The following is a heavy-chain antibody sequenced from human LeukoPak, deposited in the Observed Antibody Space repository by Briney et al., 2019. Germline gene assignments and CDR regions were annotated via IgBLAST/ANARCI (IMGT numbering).Heavy chain of an antibody. CDR2: IIPIFGTA. CDR1: GYTFTGYY. CDR3: ARDSSDTGAFDI. V-gene: IGHV1-69*06. J-gene: IGHJ3*02. Sequence: SVKDSCKASGYTFTGYYMHWVRQAPGQGLEWMGGIIPIFGTANYAQKFQGRVTITADKSTSTAYMELSSLRSEDTAVYYCARDSSDTGAFDIWGQGTMVTVSS. D-gene: IGHD1-14*01.